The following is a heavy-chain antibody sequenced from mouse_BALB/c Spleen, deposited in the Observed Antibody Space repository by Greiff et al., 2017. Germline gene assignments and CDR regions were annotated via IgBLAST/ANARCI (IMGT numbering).Heavy chain of an antibody. J-gene: IGHJ1*01. Sequence: EVKVVESGGGLVKPGGSLKLSCAASGFTFSSYTMSWVRQTPEKRLEWVATISSGGSYTYYPDSVKGRFTISRDNAKNTLYLQMSSLKSEDTAMYYCTRDRDGYGWYFDVWGAGTTVTVSS. CDR2: ISSGGSYT. CDR3: TRDRDGYGWYFDV. D-gene: IGHD2-2*01. V-gene: IGHV5-6-4*01. CDR1: GFTFSSYT.